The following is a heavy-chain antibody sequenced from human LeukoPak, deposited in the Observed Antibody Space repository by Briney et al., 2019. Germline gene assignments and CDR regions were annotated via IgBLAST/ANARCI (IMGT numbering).Heavy chain of an antibody. Sequence: GGSLRLSCAASGFTFSSYWMSWVRQAPGKGLEWVANIKQDGSEKYYVDSVKGRFTISRGNAKNSLYLQMNSLRAEDTAVYYCARDHYGSGSYTFDYWGQGTLVTVSS. CDR3: ARDHYGSGSYTFDY. V-gene: IGHV3-7*03. J-gene: IGHJ4*02. CDR1: GFTFSSYW. CDR2: IKQDGSEK. D-gene: IGHD3-10*01.